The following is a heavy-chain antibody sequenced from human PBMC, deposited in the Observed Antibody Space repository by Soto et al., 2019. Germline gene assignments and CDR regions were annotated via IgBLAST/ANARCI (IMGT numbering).Heavy chain of an antibody. CDR1: GDSLTRNY. Sequence: SETLSLTCTVSGDSLTRNYWSWIRQPPGKGLEWLAYIHNGRSTNYNPSLMSRVSISLDTSKSQFSLNLNSVTAADTAVYYCARTLSGGFDYWGQGTLVTVSS. CDR3: ARTLSGGFDY. J-gene: IGHJ4*02. V-gene: IGHV4-59*01. CDR2: IHNGRST.